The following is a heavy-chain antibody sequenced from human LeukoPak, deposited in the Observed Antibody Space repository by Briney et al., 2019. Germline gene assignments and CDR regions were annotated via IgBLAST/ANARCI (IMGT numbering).Heavy chain of an antibody. CDR2: ISYDGSNK. Sequence: PGRSLRLSCAASGFTFSSYAVHWVRQAPGKGLEWVAVISYDGSNKYYADSVKGRFTISRDNSKNTLYLQMNSLRAEDTAVYYCARVRAEVGYCSSTSRYALDYWGQGTLVTVSS. D-gene: IGHD2-2*01. CDR1: GFTFSSYA. CDR3: ARVRAEVGYCSSTSRYALDY. J-gene: IGHJ4*02. V-gene: IGHV3-30*04.